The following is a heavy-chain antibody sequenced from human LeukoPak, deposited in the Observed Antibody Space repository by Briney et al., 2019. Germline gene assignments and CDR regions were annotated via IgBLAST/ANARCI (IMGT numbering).Heavy chain of an antibody. V-gene: IGHV5-51*01. Sequence: GESLKISCKGSGYSFTSYWIGWVRQMPGKGLEWMGIIYPGDSDTRYSPSFQGQVTISADKSISTAYLQWSSLKASDTAMYYCARRHYDFWSGYSTHFDYWGQGTLVTVSS. CDR2: IYPGDSDT. D-gene: IGHD3-3*01. CDR3: ARRHYDFWSGYSTHFDY. CDR1: GYSFTSYW. J-gene: IGHJ4*02.